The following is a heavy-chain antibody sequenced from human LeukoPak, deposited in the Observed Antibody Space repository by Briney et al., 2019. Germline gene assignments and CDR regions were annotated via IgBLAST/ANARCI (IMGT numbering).Heavy chain of an antibody. CDR2: IRYDGSNK. V-gene: IGHV3-30*02. CDR1: GFTFSSYG. D-gene: IGHD6-19*01. CDR3: AKEGAFIAVAGTVDY. J-gene: IGHJ4*02. Sequence: GGSLRLSCAASGFTFSSYGMHWVRQAPGKGLEWVAFIRYDGSNKYYADSVKGRFTISRDNSKNTLYLQMNSLRAEDTAVYYCAKEGAFIAVAGTVDYWGQGTLVTVSS.